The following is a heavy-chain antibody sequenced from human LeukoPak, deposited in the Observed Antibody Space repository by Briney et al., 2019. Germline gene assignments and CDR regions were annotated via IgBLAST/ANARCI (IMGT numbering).Heavy chain of an antibody. Sequence: PSETLYLTCTVSGGSISSYYWSWIRQPPGKGLEWIGYIYYSGSTNYNPSLKSRVTISVDTSKNQFSLKLSSVTAADTAVYYCARGRARDSSGYPNYWGQGTLVTVSS. J-gene: IGHJ4*02. CDR3: ARGRARDSSGYPNY. D-gene: IGHD3-22*01. CDR2: IYYSGST. V-gene: IGHV4-59*01. CDR1: GGSISSYY.